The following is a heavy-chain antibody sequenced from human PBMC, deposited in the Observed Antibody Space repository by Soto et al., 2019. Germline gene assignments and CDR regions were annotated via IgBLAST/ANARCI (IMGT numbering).Heavy chain of an antibody. CDR1: GGSINNSNW. CDR2: IYHSGST. D-gene: IGHD6-19*01. J-gene: IGHJ5*02. V-gene: IGHV4-4*02. CDR3: AGSFISGWFTWFDP. Sequence: PSETLSLTCAVSGGSINNSNWWSWVRQPPGKGLEWIGEIYHSGSTNYNPSLKSRVTISIDKSKSQFSLTLNSVIAADTAVYYCAGSFISGWFTWFDPWGQGNLVTVSS.